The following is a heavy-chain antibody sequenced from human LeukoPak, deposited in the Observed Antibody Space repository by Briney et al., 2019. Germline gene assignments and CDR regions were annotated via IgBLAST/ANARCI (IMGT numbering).Heavy chain of an antibody. Sequence: GGSLRLSCAASGFTFSDHAMIWVRQAPGKGLEWVSGISARGDSTYYADSVKGRFTISRDNSKNTLYLQMNSLRAEDTAVYYCAKSLYDFWSGYPFDYWGQGTLVTVSS. D-gene: IGHD3-3*01. J-gene: IGHJ4*02. CDR1: GFTFSDHA. CDR3: AKSLYDFWSGYPFDY. V-gene: IGHV3-23*01. CDR2: ISARGDST.